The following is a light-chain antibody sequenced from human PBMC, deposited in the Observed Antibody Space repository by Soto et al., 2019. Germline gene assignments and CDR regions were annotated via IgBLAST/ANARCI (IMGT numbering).Light chain of an antibody. CDR2: EVS. Sequence: QSVLTQPASVSGSPGQSITISCTGTSSDVGGYNYVSWYQQHPGKAPKLMIYEVSNRPSGVSNRFSGSKSGNTASLTISGLQAEDEADYYCSSYTNGRTYVFGSGTKVTVL. V-gene: IGLV2-14*01. J-gene: IGLJ1*01. CDR3: SSYTNGRTYV. CDR1: SSDVGGYNY.